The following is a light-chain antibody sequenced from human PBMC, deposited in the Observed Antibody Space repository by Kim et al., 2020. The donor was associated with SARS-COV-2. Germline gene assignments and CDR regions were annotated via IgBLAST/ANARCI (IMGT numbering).Light chain of an antibody. CDR1: SPRTYY. J-gene: IGLJ2*01. CDR3: NSRDSNDNVV. CDR2: GKN. Sequence: SSELPQDPAVSVALGQTVRITCKGDSPRTYYATWYQQKPGQAPIVVIYGKNNRPSGIPDRFSGSSSGNTASLTITGTQAGDEADYYCNSRDSNDNVVFSG. V-gene: IGLV3-19*01.